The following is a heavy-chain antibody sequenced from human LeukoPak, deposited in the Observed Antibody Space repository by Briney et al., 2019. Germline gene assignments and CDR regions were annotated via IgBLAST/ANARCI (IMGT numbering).Heavy chain of an antibody. CDR1: GYTFTSYY. CDR2: INPSGGRT. D-gene: IGHD3-16*02. V-gene: IGHV1-46*01. Sequence: ASVKVSCKASGYTFTSYYIHWVRQAPGQGLEWMGIINPSGGRTSYAQKFQGRVTMTRDTSTNTVYMELSSLRSEDTAVYYCGRDEGGGDMITFGGVIVWGQGTLVTVSS. J-gene: IGHJ4*02. CDR3: GRDEGGGDMITFGGVIV.